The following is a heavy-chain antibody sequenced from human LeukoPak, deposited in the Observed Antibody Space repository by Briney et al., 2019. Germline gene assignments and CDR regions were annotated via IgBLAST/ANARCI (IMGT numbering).Heavy chain of an antibody. V-gene: IGHV1-69*05. CDR2: IIPIFGTA. J-gene: IGHJ6*02. Sequence: GSSAKVSCKASGGTFSSYAISWVRQAPGQGLEWMGGIIPIFGTANYAQKFQGRVTMTRDTSTSTVYMELSSLRSEDTAVYYCARDLGYSYGGGMDVWGQGTTVTVSS. D-gene: IGHD5-18*01. CDR3: ARDLGYSYGGGMDV. CDR1: GGTFSSYA.